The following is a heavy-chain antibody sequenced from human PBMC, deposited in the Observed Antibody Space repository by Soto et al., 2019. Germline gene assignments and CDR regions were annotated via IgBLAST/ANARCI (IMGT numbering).Heavy chain of an antibody. CDR2: IYSGGST. CDR3: ARDVDYPALDY. Sequence: GGSLILSCAASGFTVSSNYMSWVRQAPGKGLEWVSVIYSGGSTYYADSVKGRFTISRDNSKNTLYLQMNSLRAEDTAVYYCARDVDYPALDYWGQGTLVTVSS. CDR1: GFTVSSNY. V-gene: IGHV3-66*01. D-gene: IGHD4-17*01. J-gene: IGHJ4*02.